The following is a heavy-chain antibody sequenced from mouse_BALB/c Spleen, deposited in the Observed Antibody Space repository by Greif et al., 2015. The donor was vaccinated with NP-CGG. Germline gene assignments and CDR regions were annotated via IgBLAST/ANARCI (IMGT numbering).Heavy chain of an antibody. V-gene: IGHV3-8*02. J-gene: IGHJ2*01. Sequence: VQLQQSGPSLVKPSQTLSLTRSVTGDSITSGYWNWIRKFPGNKLEYMGYISYSGSTYYNPSLKSRISITRDTSKNXYYLQLNSVTTEDTATYYCARYYYGSSYYFDYWGQGTTLTVSS. D-gene: IGHD1-1*01. CDR1: GDSITSGY. CDR3: ARYYYGSSYYFDY. CDR2: ISYSGST.